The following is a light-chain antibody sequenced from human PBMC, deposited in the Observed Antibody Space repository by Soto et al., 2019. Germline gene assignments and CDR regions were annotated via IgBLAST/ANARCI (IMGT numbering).Light chain of an antibody. J-gene: IGKJ1*01. Sequence: DIQITQSPSSLSSSVLDRITITCRASQSISRYLNWYQHKPGKAPKLLINAASSLERGVPSRFSGGGSGTDFTLNISSLQPDDFATYYCQQNYRATPWTFGQGTKVDIK. CDR3: QQNYRATPWT. CDR1: QSISRY. CDR2: AAS. V-gene: IGKV1-39*01.